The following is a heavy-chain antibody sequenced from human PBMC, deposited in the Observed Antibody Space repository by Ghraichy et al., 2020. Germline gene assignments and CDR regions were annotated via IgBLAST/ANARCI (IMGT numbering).Heavy chain of an antibody. CDR2: INPNSGGT. CDR3: ARGGVPGDGFNPTDW. CDR1: GYTFTGYY. Sequence: ASVKVSCRASGYTFTGYYLHWMRQAPGQGLEWMGWINPNSGGTNYAQKFQGRVTMTTDTSITTAYMDLSSLTSDDTALYYCARGGVPGDGFNPTDWWGQGTLVTVSS. J-gene: IGHJ4*02. D-gene: IGHD5-24*01. V-gene: IGHV1-2*02.